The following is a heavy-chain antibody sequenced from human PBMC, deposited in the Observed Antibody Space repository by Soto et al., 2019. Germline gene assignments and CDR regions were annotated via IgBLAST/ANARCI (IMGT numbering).Heavy chain of an antibody. Sequence: VECLSQSYISSGLTFSICWMHGVRQASGKGLVWVSRINSDGSSTSYADSVKGRFTISRDNAKNTLYLQMNSLRAEDTAVYYCARDVGYSGYEGYGMDVWGQGT. CDR1: GLTFSICW. D-gene: IGHD5-12*01. V-gene: IGHV3-74*01. CDR3: ARDVGYSGYEGYGMDV. CDR2: INSDGSST. J-gene: IGHJ6*02.